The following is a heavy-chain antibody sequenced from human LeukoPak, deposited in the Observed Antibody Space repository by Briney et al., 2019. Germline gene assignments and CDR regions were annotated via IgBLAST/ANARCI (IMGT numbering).Heavy chain of an antibody. Sequence: GGSLRLSCAASGFTFSSYGMHWVRQAPGKGPEWVAVISYDGSNKYYADSVKGRFTISRDNSKNTLYLQMNSLRAEDTAVYYCAKDNSSSWLYYFDYWGQGTLVTVSS. D-gene: IGHD6-13*01. V-gene: IGHV3-30*18. CDR3: AKDNSSSWLYYFDY. CDR1: GFTFSSYG. CDR2: ISYDGSNK. J-gene: IGHJ4*02.